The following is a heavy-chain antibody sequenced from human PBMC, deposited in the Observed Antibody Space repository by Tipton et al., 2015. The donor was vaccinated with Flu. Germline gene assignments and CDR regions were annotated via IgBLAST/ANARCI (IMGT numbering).Heavy chain of an antibody. V-gene: IGHV4-59*01. CDR1: GGSFNSSY. CDR3: ARHVDRSWMLEF. D-gene: IGHD3-10*01. Sequence: LRLSCSVSGGSFNSSYWSWIRQSPGKGLEWIGNIQYSGHTNYNPSLKSRVTIAVDTSKNQFSLQLSSVAAADTAVYYCARHVDRSWMLEFWGQGTLVTVSS. J-gene: IGHJ1*01. CDR2: IQYSGHT.